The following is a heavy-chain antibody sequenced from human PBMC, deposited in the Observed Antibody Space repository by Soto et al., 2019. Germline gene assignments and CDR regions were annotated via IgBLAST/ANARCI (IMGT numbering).Heavy chain of an antibody. CDR1: FSGYF. J-gene: IGHJ4*02. D-gene: IGHD1-7*01. CDR2: ISSRGSTI. CDR3: ARPSGNRRRRNYPYY. V-gene: IGHV3-11*04. Sequence: FSGYFWCLIQHPRGGRVVSTCISSRGSTINYADSLKGRVTISSDTAKSSLYLELNSLRPEDTAVYYCARPSGNRRRRNYPYYWGQGTLGNVSS.